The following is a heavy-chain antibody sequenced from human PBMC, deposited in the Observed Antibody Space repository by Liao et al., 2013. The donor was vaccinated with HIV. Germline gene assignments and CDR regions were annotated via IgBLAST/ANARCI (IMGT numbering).Heavy chain of an antibody. D-gene: IGHD5-24*01. CDR1: GGSINTYF. CDR3: ARARDGYNYHWYFDL. CDR2: INHRGGT. V-gene: IGHV4-34*01. Sequence: QVQLQQWGAGLLKPSETLSLTCTVSGGSINTYFWNWIRQPAGKGLEWIGEINHRGGTNYNPSLKSRVTISVDTSKNQFSLRLSSVTAADTALYYCARARDGYNYHWYFDLWGRGTLVTVSS. J-gene: IGHJ2*01.